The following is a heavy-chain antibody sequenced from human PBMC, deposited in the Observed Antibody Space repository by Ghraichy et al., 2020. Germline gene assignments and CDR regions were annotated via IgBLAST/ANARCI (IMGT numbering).Heavy chain of an antibody. D-gene: IGHD3-10*01. CDR3: ASEVYYGSGLDAFDI. CDR2: IYYSGST. J-gene: IGHJ3*02. Sequence: SETLSLTCTVSGGSISSSSYYWGWIRQPPGKGLEWIGSIYYSGSTYYNPSLKSRVTISVDTSKNQFSLKLSSVTAADTAVYYCASEVYYGSGLDAFDIWGQGTMVTVSS. V-gene: IGHV4-39*01. CDR1: GGSISSSSYY.